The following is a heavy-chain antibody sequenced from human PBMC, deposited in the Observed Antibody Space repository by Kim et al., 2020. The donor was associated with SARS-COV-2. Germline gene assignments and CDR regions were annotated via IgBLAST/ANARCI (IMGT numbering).Heavy chain of an antibody. CDR2: FDPEDGET. CDR3: ATYAPRGVITTYPGQNDAFDI. V-gene: IGHV1-24*01. Sequence: ASVKVSCKVSGYTLTELSMHWVRQAPGKGLEWMGGFDPEDGETIYAQKFQGRVTMTEDTSTDTAYMELSSLRSEDTAVYYCATYAPRGVITTYPGQNDAFDIWGQGTMVTVSS. CDR1: GYTLTELS. D-gene: IGHD3-22*01. J-gene: IGHJ3*02.